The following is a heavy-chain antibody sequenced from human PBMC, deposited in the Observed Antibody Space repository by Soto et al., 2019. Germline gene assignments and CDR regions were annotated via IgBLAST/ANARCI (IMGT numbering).Heavy chain of an antibody. CDR3: ARAFYSSGYYYVGPFDY. Sequence: GALRLPFAASGFTFRSYGMLLVRQAPGKGLEWVAVISYDGSNKYYADSVKGRFTISRDNSKNTLYLQMNSLRAEDTAVYYCARAFYSSGYYYVGPFDYWGQGTLVTVSS. CDR2: ISYDGSNK. CDR1: GFTFRSYG. D-gene: IGHD3-22*01. J-gene: IGHJ4*02. V-gene: IGHV3-30-3*01.